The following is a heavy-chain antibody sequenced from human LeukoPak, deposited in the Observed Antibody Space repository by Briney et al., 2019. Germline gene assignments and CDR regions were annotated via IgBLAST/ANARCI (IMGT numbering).Heavy chain of an antibody. D-gene: IGHD2-2*01. CDR2: INPNSGGT. CDR1: GYTFTGYY. Sequence: ASVKVSCKASGYTFTGYYMHWVRQAPGQGLEWMGWINPNSGGTNYAQKFQGRVTMTRDTSISTAYMELSRLRSGDTAVYYCAREWSSTSPNAFDIWGQGTMVTVSS. CDR3: AREWSSTSPNAFDI. V-gene: IGHV1-2*02. J-gene: IGHJ3*02.